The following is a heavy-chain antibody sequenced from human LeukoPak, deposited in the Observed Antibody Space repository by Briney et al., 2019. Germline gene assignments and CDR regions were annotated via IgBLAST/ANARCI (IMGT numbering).Heavy chain of an antibody. Sequence: GGSLRLSCAASGFTFSSYSMNWVRRAPGKGLEWVSSISSSSSYIYYADSVKGRFTISRDNAKNSLYLQMNSLRAEDTAIYYCAKSRGIYDNSGWRTFDYWGQGTLVTVSS. CDR2: ISSSSSYI. D-gene: IGHD6-19*01. J-gene: IGHJ4*02. V-gene: IGHV3-21*04. CDR3: AKSRGIYDNSGWRTFDY. CDR1: GFTFSSYS.